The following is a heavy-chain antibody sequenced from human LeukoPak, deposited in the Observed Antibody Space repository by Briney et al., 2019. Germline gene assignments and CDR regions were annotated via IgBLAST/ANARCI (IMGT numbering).Heavy chain of an antibody. Sequence: GGSLRLSCAASGFTFSSYAMTWVRQAPGKGLEWVSLISGSGGSTYYADSVKGRFTISRDNSKNTLYLQMNSLRVEDTAVHYCARDRHSTSWLVEYWGQGTLVTVSS. D-gene: IGHD6-13*01. CDR3: ARDRHSTSWLVEY. V-gene: IGHV3-23*01. CDR2: ISGSGGST. CDR1: GFTFSSYA. J-gene: IGHJ4*02.